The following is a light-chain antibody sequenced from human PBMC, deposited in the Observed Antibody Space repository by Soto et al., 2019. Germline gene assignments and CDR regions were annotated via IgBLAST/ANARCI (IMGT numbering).Light chain of an antibody. V-gene: IGLV2-8*01. Sequence: QSALTQPPSASGSPGQSVTISCTGTSSDVGGYNYVSWYQLHPGKAPKIMIYEVTKRPSGVPDRFSGSKSGNTASLTVSGLQAEDEADYYCSSYAGSNNFGVFGGGTKLTVL. J-gene: IGLJ2*01. CDR3: SSYAGSNNFGV. CDR1: SSDVGGYNY. CDR2: EVT.